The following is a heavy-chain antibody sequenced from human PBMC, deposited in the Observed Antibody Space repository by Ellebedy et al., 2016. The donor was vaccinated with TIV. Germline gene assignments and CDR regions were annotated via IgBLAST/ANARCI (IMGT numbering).Heavy chain of an antibody. Sequence: ASVKVSCKASGYSFSNYHMHWVRQAPGQGLEWVGMIIASGGSSSYAQKFQGRVTMTRDTSTSTVYMELSSLRSEDTALYYCARVPRGYCSSTSCGDVWGQGTTVTVSS. CDR1: GYSFSNYH. V-gene: IGHV1-46*01. D-gene: IGHD2-2*01. CDR3: ARVPRGYCSSTSCGDV. J-gene: IGHJ6*02. CDR2: IIASGGSS.